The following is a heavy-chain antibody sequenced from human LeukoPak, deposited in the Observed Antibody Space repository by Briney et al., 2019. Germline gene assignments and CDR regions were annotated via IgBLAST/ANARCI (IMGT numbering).Heavy chain of an antibody. CDR2: IYHSGST. CDR3: ARAATGWELEGGLDY. D-gene: IGHD1-26*01. Sequence: PSETLSLTCAVSGGSISSSNWWSWVRQPPGKGLEWIGEIYHSGSTNYNPSLKSRVTISVDTSKNQFSLKLSSVTAADTAVYYCARAATGWELEGGLDYWGQGTLVTVSS. J-gene: IGHJ4*02. V-gene: IGHV4-4*02. CDR1: GGSISSSNW.